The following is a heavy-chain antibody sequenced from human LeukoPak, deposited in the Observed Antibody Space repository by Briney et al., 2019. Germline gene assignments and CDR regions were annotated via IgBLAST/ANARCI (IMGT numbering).Heavy chain of an antibody. D-gene: IGHD3-10*01. CDR3: APHRGGLEDLTFDP. V-gene: IGHV5-10-1*01. Sequence: GESLKISCKGSAYIFTSYWISWVRQMPGKGLEWMGRIERSDSYTSYSPSFQGHVTISADESISTAYLQWSSLKASDTAMYYCAPHRGGLEDLTFDPWGQGTLVTVSS. J-gene: IGHJ5*02. CDR2: IERSDSYT. CDR1: AYIFTSYW.